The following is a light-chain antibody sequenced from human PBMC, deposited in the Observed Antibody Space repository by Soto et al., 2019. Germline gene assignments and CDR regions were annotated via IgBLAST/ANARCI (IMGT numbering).Light chain of an antibody. J-gene: IGKJ4*01. V-gene: IGKV3-20*01. CDR2: GAS. CDR3: QQYGSSPLLT. CDR1: QSVSSSY. Sequence: VLTQSPGTLSLSPGERATLSCRASQSVSSSYLAWYQQKPGQAPRLLIYGASSRATGIPDRFSGSGSGTDFTLTISRLEPEDFAVYYCQQYGSSPLLTFGGGTKVDI.